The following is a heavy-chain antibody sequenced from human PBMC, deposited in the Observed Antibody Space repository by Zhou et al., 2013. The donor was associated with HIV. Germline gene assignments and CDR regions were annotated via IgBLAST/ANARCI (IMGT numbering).Heavy chain of an antibody. Sequence: QVQLVQSGAEMKNPGASVKVSCKASGYTFTASYLHWVRQAPGQGLEWMGWINPKSGGTNYAQDFQGRLTMTRDTSITTVYMELKRLTSEDTAMYFCARSHKWLQLRYQGNFDYWGQGTVVTVSS. J-gene: IGHJ4*02. CDR2: INPKSGGT. CDR3: ARSHKWLQLRYQGNFDY. CDR1: GYTFTASY. D-gene: IGHD5-12*01. V-gene: IGHV1-2*02.